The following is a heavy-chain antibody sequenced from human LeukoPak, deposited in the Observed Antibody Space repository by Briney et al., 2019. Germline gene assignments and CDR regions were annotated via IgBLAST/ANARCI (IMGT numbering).Heavy chain of an antibody. V-gene: IGHV4-39*01. CDR1: GGYVSSSTYY. D-gene: IGHD3-9*01. CDR2: IYYSGST. CDR3: ARLSKGRFFDYIFDY. J-gene: IGHJ4*02. Sequence: SETLSLTCTVSGGYVSSSTYYWGWIRQPPGKGLEWIGNIYYSGSTYYNPSLTSRVTMSVDTSNNQFSLKMHSVTAADTAVYCARLSKGRFFDYIFDYWGQGTLVTVSS.